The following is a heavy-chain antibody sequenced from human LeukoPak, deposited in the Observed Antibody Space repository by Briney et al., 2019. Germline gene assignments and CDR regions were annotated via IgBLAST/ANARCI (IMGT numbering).Heavy chain of an antibody. Sequence: ASVKVSCKASGYTFTSYAMNWVRQAPGQGLEWMGWINPNSGGTNYAQKFQGRVTMTRDTSISTAYMELSRLRSDDTAVYYCAREATATNTGRYYYYYYMDVWGKGTTVTVSS. J-gene: IGHJ6*03. CDR2: INPNSGGT. CDR1: GYTFTSYA. V-gene: IGHV1-2*02. D-gene: IGHD4-11*01. CDR3: AREATATNTGRYYYYYYMDV.